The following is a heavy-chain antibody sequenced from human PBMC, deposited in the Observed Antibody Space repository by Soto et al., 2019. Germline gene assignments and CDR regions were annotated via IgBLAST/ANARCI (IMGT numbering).Heavy chain of an antibody. CDR1: GGRFNTNA. V-gene: IGHV1-69*12. CDR3: TREAHGGNFES. J-gene: IGHJ4*02. CDR2: IIAIFDKA. Sequence: QVQLVQSGAEMKKPGSSVKVSCKVSGGRFNTNAISWLRQAPGQGLEWLGGIIAIFDKANYAQKFQDRVTMTADESTSTAYMELTRLRSDDTAVYFCTREAHGGNFESWGQGTLVTVSS. D-gene: IGHD2-15*01.